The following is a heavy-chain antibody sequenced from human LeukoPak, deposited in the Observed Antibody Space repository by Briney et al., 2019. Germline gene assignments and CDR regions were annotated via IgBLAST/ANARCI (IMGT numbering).Heavy chain of an antibody. J-gene: IGHJ4*02. CDR2: ISSSSSYI. Sequence: PGGSLRLSCAASGFTFSSYSMNWVRQAPGKGLEWVSSISSSSSYIYYADSVKGRFTISRDNAKNSLYLQMNSLRAEDTAVYYCARGRWHSSGWYTGEFDYWGQGTLVTVSS. CDR3: ARGRWHSSGWYTGEFDY. D-gene: IGHD6-19*01. CDR1: GFTFSSYS. V-gene: IGHV3-21*01.